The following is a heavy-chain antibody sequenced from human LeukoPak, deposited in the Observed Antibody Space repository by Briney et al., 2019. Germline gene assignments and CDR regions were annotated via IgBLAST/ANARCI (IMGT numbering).Heavy chain of an antibody. CDR3: ARAGRYFVVVPAAMGIDY. V-gene: IGHV1-46*01. J-gene: IGHJ4*02. D-gene: IGHD2-2*01. CDR1: GYTFTSYY. CDR2: INPSGGST. Sequence: ASVKVSCKASGYTFTSYYMHWVRQAPGQGLEWMGIINPSGGSTSYAQKFQGRVTMTRDTSTSTVYMELSSLRSEDTAVYYCARAGRYFVVVPAAMGIDYWGQGTLVTVSS.